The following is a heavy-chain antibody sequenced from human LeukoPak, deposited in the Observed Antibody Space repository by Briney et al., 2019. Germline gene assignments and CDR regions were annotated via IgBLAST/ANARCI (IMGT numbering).Heavy chain of an antibody. CDR2: IKSKSDGGTK. J-gene: IGHJ4*02. CDR3: TKDYGLGD. Sequence: PGGSLRLSCAASGFTFTDASMAWVRQAPGKGLEWIARIKSKSDGGTKDYTAPVKGRFTVSREDSKNTLYLQMSSLKSEDTGVYSCTKDYGLGDWGRGTLVTVSS. V-gene: IGHV3-15*01. D-gene: IGHD3/OR15-3a*01. CDR1: GFTFTDAS.